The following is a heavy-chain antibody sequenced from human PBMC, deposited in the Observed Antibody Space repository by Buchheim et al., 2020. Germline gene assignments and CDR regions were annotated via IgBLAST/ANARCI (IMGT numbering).Heavy chain of an antibody. CDR2: IYYSGST. Sequence: QVQLQESGPGLVKPSQTLSLTCTVSGGSISSGDYYWSWIRQPPGKGLEWIGYIYYSGSTYYNPSLKSRVTISVDTSKNQFSLKLSSVTAADTAVYYCARESLLYCSSTSCYRGAGELLDYWGQGTL. J-gene: IGHJ4*02. CDR1: GGSISSGDYY. D-gene: IGHD2-2*02. CDR3: ARESLLYCSSTSCYRGAGELLDY. V-gene: IGHV4-30-4*01.